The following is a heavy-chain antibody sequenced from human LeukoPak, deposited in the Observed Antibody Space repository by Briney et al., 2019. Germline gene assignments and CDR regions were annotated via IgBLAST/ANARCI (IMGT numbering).Heavy chain of an antibody. D-gene: IGHD3-3*01. Sequence: GGSLRLSCAASGINVRSNYMSWVRHAPGKGLEGVSVIYSGGSTYYADSVKGRFTISRDNAKNSLYLQMNSLRAEDTAVYYCARDLEYWYFDLWGRGTLVTVSS. J-gene: IGHJ2*01. CDR2: IYSGGST. CDR3: ARDLEYWYFDL. V-gene: IGHV3-66*01. CDR1: GINVRSNY.